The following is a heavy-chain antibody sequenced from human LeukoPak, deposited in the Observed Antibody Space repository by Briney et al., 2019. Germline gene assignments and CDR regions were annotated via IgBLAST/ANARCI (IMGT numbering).Heavy chain of an antibody. CDR3: ARASGEYSYGYYYYYMDV. J-gene: IGHJ6*03. D-gene: IGHD5-18*01. V-gene: IGHV3-30*02. Sequence: GGSLRLSCVASEFTFSSYGMHWVRQTPGKGLEWVAYIRYDGSYKYYADSVKGRFTISRDNSKNTLYLQMNSLRAEDTAVYYCARASGEYSYGYYYYYMDVWGKGTTVTVSS. CDR1: EFTFSSYG. CDR2: IRYDGSYK.